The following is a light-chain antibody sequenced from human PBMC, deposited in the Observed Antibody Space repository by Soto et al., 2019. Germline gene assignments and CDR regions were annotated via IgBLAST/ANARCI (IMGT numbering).Light chain of an antibody. CDR1: QSVSSN. CDR3: QQYNNWPLT. Sequence: EIVMTQSTATLSVSPGERATLSCRASQSVSSNLAWYQQKPGLAPRLLIYDASTRATGIPARFSGSGSGTEFTLNISSLQAEDFAVYYCQQYNNWPLTFGQGTRLEIK. J-gene: IGKJ5*01. CDR2: DAS. V-gene: IGKV3-15*01.